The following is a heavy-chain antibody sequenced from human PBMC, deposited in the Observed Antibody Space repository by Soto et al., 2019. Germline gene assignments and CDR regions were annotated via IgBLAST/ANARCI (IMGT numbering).Heavy chain of an antibody. J-gene: IGHJ4*02. D-gene: IGHD6-19*01. Sequence: SETLSLTCTVSGGSISNMYWSWLRQPPGKGLERIGYIYYNGNTDYIPSLKTRVTMSVDTSKNQFSLNLRSVTAADTAIYFCARGGWSLDSWGQGTLVTVSS. CDR2: IYYNGNT. CDR1: GGSISNMY. CDR3: ARGGWSLDS. V-gene: IGHV4-59*01.